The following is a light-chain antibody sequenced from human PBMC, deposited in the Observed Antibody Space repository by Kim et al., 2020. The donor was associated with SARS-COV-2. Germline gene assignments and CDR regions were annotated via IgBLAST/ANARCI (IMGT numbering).Light chain of an antibody. Sequence: LSFSPGERATLSCRASQSVSSYLSWYQHKPGQAPRLLIYDASNRATGIPARFSGSGSGTDFTLTISSLEPEDFAVYYCQQRSNWPTFGQGTKLEI. J-gene: IGKJ2*01. V-gene: IGKV3-11*01. CDR3: QQRSNWPT. CDR2: DAS. CDR1: QSVSSY.